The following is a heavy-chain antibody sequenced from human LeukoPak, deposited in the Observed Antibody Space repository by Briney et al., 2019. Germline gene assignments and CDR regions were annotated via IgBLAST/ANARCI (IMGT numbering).Heavy chain of an antibody. CDR1: GYTFTSYY. CDR2: INPSGGST. CDR3: ARDAVTVLEWFLTTYYYYMDV. V-gene: IGHV1-46*03. Sequence: ASVKVSCKASGYTFTSYYMHWVRQAPGQGLEWMGIINPSGGSTSYAQKFQGRVTMTRDTSTSTVYMELSSLRSEDTAVYYCARDAVTVLEWFLTTYYYYMDVWGKGTTVTVSS. J-gene: IGHJ6*03. D-gene: IGHD3-3*01.